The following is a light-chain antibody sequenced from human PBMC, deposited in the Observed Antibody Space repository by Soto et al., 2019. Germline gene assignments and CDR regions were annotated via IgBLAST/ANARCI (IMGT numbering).Light chain of an antibody. Sequence: QSALTQPASVSGSPGQSITISCTGTSSDVGDYKYVSWYQQHPGKAPKLVISEVSNRPSGISNRFSGSKSGNTASLTISGLQAEDEADYYCSSYTTIFTYVFGTGTKVNVL. V-gene: IGLV2-14*01. CDR2: EVS. CDR1: SSDVGDYKY. J-gene: IGLJ1*01. CDR3: SSYTTIFTYV.